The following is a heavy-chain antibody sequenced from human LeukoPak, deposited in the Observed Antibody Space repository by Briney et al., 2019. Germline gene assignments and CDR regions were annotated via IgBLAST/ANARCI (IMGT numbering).Heavy chain of an antibody. V-gene: IGHV4-30-2*01. Sequence: SETLSLSCTVSGGSVSNSTYYWSWIRQPPGKGLEWIGYIYHSGSTYYNPSLKSRVTISVDRSKNQFSLKLSSVTAADTAVYYCARAPEGLAFDYWGQGTLVTVSS. CDR3: ARAPEGLAFDY. CDR1: GGSVSNSTYY. J-gene: IGHJ4*02. CDR2: IYHSGST.